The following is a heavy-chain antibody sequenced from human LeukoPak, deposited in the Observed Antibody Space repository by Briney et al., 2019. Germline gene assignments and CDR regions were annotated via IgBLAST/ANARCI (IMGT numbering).Heavy chain of an antibody. CDR2: IYYSGST. CDR3: ARVHDSSGPFDY. V-gene: IGHV4-59*01. J-gene: IGHJ4*02. CDR1: GGSISSYY. D-gene: IGHD3-22*01. Sequence: PSETLSLTCTVSGGSISSYYWSWIRQPPGKGLEWIGYIYYSGSTNYNPSLKSRVTISVDTSKNQFSLKLSSVTAADTAVYYCARVHDSSGPFDYWGQGTLVTVSS.